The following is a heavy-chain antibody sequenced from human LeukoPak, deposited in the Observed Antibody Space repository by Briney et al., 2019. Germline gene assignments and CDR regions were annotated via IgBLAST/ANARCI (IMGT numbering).Heavy chain of an antibody. Sequence: SGPTLVNPPQTLTLTCSFSGFSLSTDGMCVTWIRQPPGKALEWLARIDWDGDKFYSTSLKTRLTISTDTSKTQVVLTMTNMDPVDTATYFCARISLIRQPQGVSPYYFDDWGQGTLVTVSS. J-gene: IGHJ4*02. V-gene: IGHV2-70*17. CDR1: GFSLSTDGMC. CDR2: IDWDGDK. D-gene: IGHD3-10*01. CDR3: ARISLIRQPQGVSPYYFDD.